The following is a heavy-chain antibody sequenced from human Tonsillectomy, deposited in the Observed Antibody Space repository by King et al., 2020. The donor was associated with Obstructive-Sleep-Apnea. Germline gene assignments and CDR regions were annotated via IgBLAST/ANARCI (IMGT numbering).Heavy chain of an antibody. V-gene: IGHV1-46*03. D-gene: IGHD4-11*01. CDR2: INPSGCSR. J-gene: IGHJ6*02. CDR3: ARDHRTVSTTYYYGMDV. CDR1: GYTFTSYY. Sequence: QLVQSGAEVKKPGASVKVSCKASGYTFTSYYMHWVRQAPGQGLEWIGIINPSGCSRSYAQKFQGRLTMTRDTSTSTVYMELSSLRSEDTAVYYCARDHRTVSTTYYYGMDVWGQGTTVTVSS.